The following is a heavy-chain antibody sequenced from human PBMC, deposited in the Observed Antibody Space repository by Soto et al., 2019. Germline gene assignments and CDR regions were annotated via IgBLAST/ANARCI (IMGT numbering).Heavy chain of an antibody. CDR1: GFALTNHY. D-gene: IGHD5-12*01. J-gene: IGHJ5*01. CDR3: VRVNHDYTYDA. CDR2: SRNKPNGYTT. Sequence: EVQLVESGGGLVQPGGSLRLSCAATGFALTNHYMDWVRQAPGQGLDWVGRSRNKPNGYTTDYASSVIGRFTISKDDSRHALYQEMNILTTVATIVYYCVRVNHDYTYDALGHGTLVNVSA. V-gene: IGHV3-72*01.